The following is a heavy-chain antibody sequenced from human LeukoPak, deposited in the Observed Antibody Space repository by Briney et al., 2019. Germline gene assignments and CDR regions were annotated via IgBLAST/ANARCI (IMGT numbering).Heavy chain of an antibody. J-gene: IGHJ4*02. V-gene: IGHV3-7*03. Sequence: GGSLRLSCAASGLSFRSYWMSWVRQAPGKGLEWVADIKSDGNEKHYVYSAKGRFTIYRENTKNSLYLQMNSLRAEDTAVYYCAKDRSYCGGDCYSDTPGFDYWGQGTLVTVSS. D-gene: IGHD2-21*02. CDR2: IKSDGNEK. CDR1: GLSFRSYW. CDR3: AKDRSYCGGDCYSDTPGFDY.